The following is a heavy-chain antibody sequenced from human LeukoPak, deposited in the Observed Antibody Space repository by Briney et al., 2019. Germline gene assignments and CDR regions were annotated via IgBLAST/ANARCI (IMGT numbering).Heavy chain of an antibody. Sequence: GGSLRLSCAASGFSLSTYWVPWVPKAPGTGREWVANINPGGTETYYVEPVKGRFTISRDNAKNLVYLQMNSLRAEDSAVYHCGRFGYVAGVDLWGQGTLVTVSS. CDR1: GFSLSTYW. V-gene: IGHV3-7*01. CDR3: GRFGYVAGVDL. D-gene: IGHD6-19*01. CDR2: INPGGTET. J-gene: IGHJ4*02.